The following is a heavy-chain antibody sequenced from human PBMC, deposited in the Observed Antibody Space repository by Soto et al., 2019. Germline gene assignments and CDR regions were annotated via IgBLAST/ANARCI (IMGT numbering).Heavy chain of an antibody. CDR1: GGSISESNW. CDR2: IYHSGMT. CDR3: ARATAAPVQFDY. V-gene: IGHV4-4*02. D-gene: IGHD6-13*01. Sequence: QVRLEESGPGLVKPSGTLSLTCAVSGGSISESNWWSWVRQPPGKGLEWIGDIYHSGMTNYNSSLKSRVTISVDRSKNQFSLKLNSVITADSAVYYCARATAAPVQFDYWGQGTLVTVSS. J-gene: IGHJ4*02.